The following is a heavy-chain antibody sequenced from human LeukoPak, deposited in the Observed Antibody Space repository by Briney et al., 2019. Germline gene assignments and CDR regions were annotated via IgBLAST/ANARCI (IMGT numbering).Heavy chain of an antibody. CDR2: ISGSGCST. CDR1: GFTFSSYA. D-gene: IGHD6-13*01. CDR3: AKDRGSSWYSIDY. Sequence: GGSLRLSCAASGFTFSSYAMSWVRQAPGKGLEWVSAISGSGCSTYYADSVKDRFTISRDNSKNTLYLQMNSLRAEDTAVYYCAKDRGSSWYSIDYWGQGTLVTVSS. V-gene: IGHV3-23*01. J-gene: IGHJ4*02.